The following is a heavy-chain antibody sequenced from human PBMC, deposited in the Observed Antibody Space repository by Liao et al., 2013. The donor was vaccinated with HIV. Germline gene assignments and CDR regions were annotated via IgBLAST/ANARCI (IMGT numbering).Heavy chain of an antibody. CDR2: IYSGGNT. Sequence: QVQLQESGPGLVKPSETLSLTCSVSGGSITIYSWTWIRQPAGKGLEWIGRIYSGGNTNYNPSLKSRVTISVDTSKNQFSLKLSSVTAADTAVYYCASMDIYGGNTFDYWGQGTLVTVSS. D-gene: IGHD4-23*01. CDR1: GGSITIYS. CDR3: ASMDIYGGNTFDY. V-gene: IGHV4-4*07. J-gene: IGHJ4*02.